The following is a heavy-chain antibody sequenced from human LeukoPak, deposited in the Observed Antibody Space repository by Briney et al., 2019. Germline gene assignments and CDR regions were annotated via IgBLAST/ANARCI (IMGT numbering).Heavy chain of an antibody. D-gene: IGHD5-12*01. Sequence: ASETLSLTCTISGGSISTYYWSWIRQPPGKGLEWIGEINHRGSANYNPSLKNRVTISVDTSKNQFSLKMTSVTAADTAVYYCARGTPWPAPWGQGTLVIVSS. V-gene: IGHV4-34*01. CDR2: INHRGSA. CDR1: GGSISTYY. J-gene: IGHJ5*02. CDR3: ARGTPWPAP.